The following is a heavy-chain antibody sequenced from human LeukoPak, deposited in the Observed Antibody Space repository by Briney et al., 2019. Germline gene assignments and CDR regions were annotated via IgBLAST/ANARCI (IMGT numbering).Heavy chain of an antibody. CDR3: TRDHCTSINCYEYNYYGMDV. J-gene: IGHJ6*02. Sequence: ASVKVSCKASGYAFTGYYIHWVRRAPGQGLEWMGWINPNSGGTESAQKFQGRVTMTRDTSISTAYMELSRLRSDDTAVYYCTRDHCTSINCYEYNYYGMDVWGQGTTVTVSS. CDR1: GYAFTGYY. D-gene: IGHD2-2*01. V-gene: IGHV1-2*02. CDR2: INPNSGGT.